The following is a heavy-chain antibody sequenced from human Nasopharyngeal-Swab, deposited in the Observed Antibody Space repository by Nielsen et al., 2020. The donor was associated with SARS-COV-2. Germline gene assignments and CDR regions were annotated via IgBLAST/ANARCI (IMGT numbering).Heavy chain of an antibody. CDR3: AHYASAAY. CDR1: GFNFNTSW. Sequence: GGSLRLSCADSGFNFNTSWMTWVRQAPGKGLEWVANINPDGSEVQYVDSVKGRFTISRDNAENSLYLHMNSLRGDDTAVYYCAHYASAAYWGQGTLVTVSS. J-gene: IGHJ4*02. CDR2: INPDGSEV. D-gene: IGHD2-2*01. V-gene: IGHV3-7*03.